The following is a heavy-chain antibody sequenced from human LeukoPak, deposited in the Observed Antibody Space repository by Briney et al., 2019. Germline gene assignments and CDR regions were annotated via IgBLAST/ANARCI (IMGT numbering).Heavy chain of an antibody. J-gene: IGHJ5*02. CDR2: MNPNSGNT. Sequence: ASVKVSCKASGYIFTSYDINWVRQATGQGLEWMGWMNPNSGNTGYAQKFQGRVTITRNTSISTAYMELSSLRSEDTAVYYCARDGSSETVGWFDPWGQGTLVTVSS. D-gene: IGHD3-22*01. V-gene: IGHV1-8*03. CDR1: GYIFTSYD. CDR3: ARDGSSETVGWFDP.